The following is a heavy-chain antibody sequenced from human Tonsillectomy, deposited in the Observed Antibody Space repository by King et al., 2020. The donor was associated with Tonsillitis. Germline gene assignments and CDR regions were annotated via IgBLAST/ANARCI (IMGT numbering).Heavy chain of an antibody. Sequence: VQLQESGPGLVKPSETLSLTCTVSSGSINGYYWSWFRQPPGKGLEWIGYIYYSGSTNYNPSLKSRVTISVDTSKSQFSLKLSSVTAADTAIYYCGRDRSGGWYVDIWGQGTMVTVSS. CDR2: IYYSGST. D-gene: IGHD6-19*01. CDR3: GRDRSGGWYVDI. CDR1: SGSINGYY. J-gene: IGHJ3*02. V-gene: IGHV4-59*01.